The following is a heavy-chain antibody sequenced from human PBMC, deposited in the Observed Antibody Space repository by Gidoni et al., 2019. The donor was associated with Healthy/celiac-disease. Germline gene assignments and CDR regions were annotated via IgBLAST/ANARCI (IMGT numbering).Heavy chain of an antibody. CDR2: ISWNSGSI. V-gene: IGHV3-9*01. CDR1: GFTFDDYA. Sequence: DVQLVESGGGLVQPGRSLRLSCAASGFTFDDYAMHWVRQAPGKGLEWVSGISWNSGSIGYADSVKGRFTISRDNAKNSLYLQMNSLRAEDTALYYCAKDTYCTKGVCGSLGGGFDYWGQGTLVTVSS. CDR3: AKDTYCTKGVCGSLGGGFDY. D-gene: IGHD2-8*01. J-gene: IGHJ4*02.